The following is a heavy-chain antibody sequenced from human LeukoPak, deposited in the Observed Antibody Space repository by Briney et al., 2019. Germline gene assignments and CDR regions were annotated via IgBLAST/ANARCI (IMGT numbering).Heavy chain of an antibody. CDR2: ISYRVST. J-gene: IGHJ5*02. V-gene: IGHV4-39*01. Sequence: SETLSLTCAVSGGSFSSDNYSWNWIRQPPGKGLEWIGRISYRVSTFYNTSLKSRVTISVDTSKNQFSLELTSVTAADTAVYYCARGSYGGNSWFDPWGQGTLVTVSS. CDR3: ARGSYGGNSWFDP. D-gene: IGHD4-23*01. CDR1: GGSFSSDNYS.